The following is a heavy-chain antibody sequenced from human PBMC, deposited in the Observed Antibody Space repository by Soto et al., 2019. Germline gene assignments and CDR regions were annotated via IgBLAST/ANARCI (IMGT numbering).Heavy chain of an antibody. V-gene: IGHV5-51*01. CDR3: ARNRLRQYYYGMDV. CDR2: IYPGDSDT. D-gene: IGHD3-10*01. Sequence: VESLKISCHGSGDSFANYWIAWGRQMPGKGLEWVGVIYPGDSDTRYSPSFRGQVTISADKSISHVYLQWSSLKASDTAMYYCARNRLRQYYYGMDVWGQGTTVTVSS. CDR1: GDSFANYW. J-gene: IGHJ6*02.